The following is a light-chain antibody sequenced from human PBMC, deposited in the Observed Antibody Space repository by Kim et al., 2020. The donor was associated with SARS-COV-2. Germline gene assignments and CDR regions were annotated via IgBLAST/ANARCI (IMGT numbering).Light chain of an antibody. J-gene: IGLJ2*01. V-gene: IGLV2-14*03. Sequence: GQSITISCTGTSSDVGSYNYVSWYQQHPGKAPKLMIYDVSNRPSGVSNRFSGSKSGKTASLTISGLQPEDEADYYCSSYTTSTTLIFGGGTQLTVL. CDR1: SSDVGSYNY. CDR2: DVS. CDR3: SSYTTSTTLI.